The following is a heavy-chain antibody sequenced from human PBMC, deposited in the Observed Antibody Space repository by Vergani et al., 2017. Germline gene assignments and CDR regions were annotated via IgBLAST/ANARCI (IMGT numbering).Heavy chain of an antibody. CDR1: GFSFRNAW. CDR2: IKSTFDRGTT. V-gene: IGHV3-15*07. J-gene: IGHJ6*02. CDR3: STDPRYFGDCSCYWLRDHHYYGMDV. D-gene: IGHD2-21*01. Sequence: EVQLVESGGGIVKPGGSLRLSCVASGFSFRNAWMNWVRRTPGKGLEWVGRIKSTFDRGTTDYAEAVKGRFTISRDDSKNTLFLQMNGLKTEDIGVYYCSTDPRYFGDCSCYWLRDHHYYGMDVWGQGTTVTVSS.